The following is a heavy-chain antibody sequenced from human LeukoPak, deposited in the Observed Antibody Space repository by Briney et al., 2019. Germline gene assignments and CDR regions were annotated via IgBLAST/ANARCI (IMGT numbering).Heavy chain of an antibody. D-gene: IGHD3-22*01. V-gene: IGHV1-18*01. J-gene: IGHJ4*02. CDR2: ISAYNGNT. CDR1: GYTFTSYG. Sequence: GASVKVSCKASGYTFTSYGISWVRQAPGQGLEWMGWISAYNGNTNYAQKLQGRVTMTTDTSTSTAYMELRSLRSDDTAVYYCARGNSYYDSSGAFDYWGQGTLVTVSS. CDR3: ARGNSYYDSSGAFDY.